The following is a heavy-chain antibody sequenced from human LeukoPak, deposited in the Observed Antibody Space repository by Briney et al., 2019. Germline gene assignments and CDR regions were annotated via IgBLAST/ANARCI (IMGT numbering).Heavy chain of an antibody. D-gene: IGHD5-12*01. CDR1: GYTFTGYY. V-gene: IGHV1-2*02. CDR3: AGPKGHYSGYDGFDY. CDR2: LNPNSGGT. J-gene: IGHJ4*02. Sequence: ASVKVSCKASGYTFTGYYMHWVRQAPGQGLEWMGWLNPNSGGTNYAQKFQGRVTMTRDTSISTAYMELSSLRSEDTAVHYCAGPKGHYSGYDGFDYWGQGTLVTVSS.